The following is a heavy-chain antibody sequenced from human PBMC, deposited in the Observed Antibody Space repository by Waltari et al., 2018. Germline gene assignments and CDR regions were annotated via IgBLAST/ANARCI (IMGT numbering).Heavy chain of an antibody. D-gene: IGHD3-22*01. CDR1: GGSISSYY. J-gene: IGHJ4*02. V-gene: IGHV4-59*01. CDR2: IYYSGST. CDR3: ASSYYYDSSGYRGYFDY. Sequence: QVQLQESGPGLVKPSETLSLTCTVSGGSISSYYWSWIRQPPGKGLEWIGYIYYSGSTNDNPSLKSRVTISVDTSKNQFSLKLSSVTAADTAVYYCASSYYYDSSGYRGYFDYWGQGTLVTVSS.